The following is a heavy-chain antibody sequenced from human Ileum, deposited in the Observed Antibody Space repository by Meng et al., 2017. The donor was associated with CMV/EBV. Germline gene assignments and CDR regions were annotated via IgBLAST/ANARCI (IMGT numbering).Heavy chain of an antibody. Sequence: QVQLGQSRAEVKNPGASVKVSCKASGYSFSDYYINWVRQAPGQGLEWMGWINPNSGTTNYAQKFHDRVTMTRDTSISTAYMELSRLRSDDTAVYYCARGNYDSSGFSPFDHWGQGTLVTVSS. CDR1: GYSFSDYY. V-gene: IGHV1-2*02. CDR3: ARGNYDSSGFSPFDH. D-gene: IGHD3-22*01. J-gene: IGHJ4*02. CDR2: INPNSGTT.